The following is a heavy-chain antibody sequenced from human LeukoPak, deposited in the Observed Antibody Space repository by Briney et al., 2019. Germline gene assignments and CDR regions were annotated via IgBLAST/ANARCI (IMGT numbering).Heavy chain of an antibody. J-gene: IGHJ2*01. Sequence: SETLSLTCAVYGGSFSGYYWSWIRQPPGKGLEWIGEINHSGSTNYNPSLKSRVTISVDTSKNQFSLKLSSVTAADTAVYYCARVPPYGGNPHRYFDLWGRGTLVTVSS. CDR3: ARVPPYGGNPHRYFDL. V-gene: IGHV4-34*01. CDR1: GGSFSGYY. CDR2: INHSGST. D-gene: IGHD4-23*01.